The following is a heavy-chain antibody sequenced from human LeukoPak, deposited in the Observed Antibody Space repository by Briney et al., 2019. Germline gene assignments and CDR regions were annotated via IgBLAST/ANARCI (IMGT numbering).Heavy chain of an antibody. CDR1: GGSISSGSYY. D-gene: IGHD6-13*01. V-gene: IGHV4-61*01. CDR3: ARGAIAAAGTDLYYYGMDV. CDR2: IYYSGST. Sequence: SETLSLTCTVSGGSISSGSYYWSWIRQPPGKGLEWIGYIYYSGSTNYNPSLKSRVTISVDTSKNQFSLKLSSVTAADTAVYYCARGAIAAAGTDLYYYGMDVWGQGTTVTVSS. J-gene: IGHJ6*02.